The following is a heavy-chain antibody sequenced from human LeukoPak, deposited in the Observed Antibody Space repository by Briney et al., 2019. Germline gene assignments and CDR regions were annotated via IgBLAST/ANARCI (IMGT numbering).Heavy chain of an antibody. CDR2: ISGSGGST. CDR1: GFTFSSYA. D-gene: IGHD3-16*01. J-gene: IGHJ4*02. V-gene: IGHV3-23*01. CDR3: AKDQFKGGVDY. Sequence: GGSLRLSCAASGFTFSSYAMNWVRQAPGKELEWVSAISGSGGSTYYADSVKGRFTISRDNSKNTLYLQMNSLRAEDTAVYYCAKDQFKGGVDYWGQGTLVTVSS.